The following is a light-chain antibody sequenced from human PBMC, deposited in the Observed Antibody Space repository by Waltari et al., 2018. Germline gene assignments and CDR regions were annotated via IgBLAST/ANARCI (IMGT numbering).Light chain of an antibody. Sequence: QSVLTQPPSASGTPGQRVTISCSGSSSNIGTNYIYWYQQLPGTAPKLLIFRNVQGPSGAPGRFSASKAGTSADLAISGLRSEYEADYYCASWGDGLSGPSVVFGGGTKLTVL. V-gene: IGLV1-47*01. CDR3: ASWGDGLSGPSVV. CDR1: SSNIGTNY. CDR2: RNV. J-gene: IGLJ2*01.